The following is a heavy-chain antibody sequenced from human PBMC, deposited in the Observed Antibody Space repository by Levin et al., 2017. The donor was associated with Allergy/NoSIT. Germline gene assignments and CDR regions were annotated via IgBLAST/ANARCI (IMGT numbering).Heavy chain of an antibody. V-gene: IGHV1-3*01. CDR2: INAGNGNT. Sequence: VASVKVSCKASGYTFTSYAMHWVRQAPGQRLEWMGWINAGNGNTKYSQKFQGRVTITRDTSASTAYMELSSLRSEDTAVYYCASERGYGGNPAYWGQGTLVTVSS. D-gene: IGHD4-23*01. CDR1: GYTFTSYA. CDR3: ASERGYGGNPAY. J-gene: IGHJ4*02.